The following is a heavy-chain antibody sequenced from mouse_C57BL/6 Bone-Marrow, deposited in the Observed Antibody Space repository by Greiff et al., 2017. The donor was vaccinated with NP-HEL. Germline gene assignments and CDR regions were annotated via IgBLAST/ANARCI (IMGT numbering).Heavy chain of an antibody. Sequence: VKLMESGPGLVAPSQSLSITCTVSGFSLTSSAISWVRQPPGKGLEWLGVLWTGGGTNYNSALKSRLSLSKDNSKSQVFLKMNSLQTDDTARYYCARGYGSSPYYYAMDYWGQGTSVTVSS. CDR2: LWTGGGT. V-gene: IGHV2-9-1*01. CDR3: ARGYGSSPYYYAMDY. J-gene: IGHJ4*01. CDR1: GFSLTSSA. D-gene: IGHD1-1*01.